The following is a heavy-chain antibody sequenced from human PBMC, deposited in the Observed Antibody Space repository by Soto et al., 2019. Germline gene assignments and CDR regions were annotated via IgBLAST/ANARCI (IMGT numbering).Heavy chain of an antibody. V-gene: IGHV3-66*03. CDR3: AKEFTAYSSGWFFDY. Sequence: PGGSLRLCCAASGVTVSSNYMSWVRQAPGRGLEWVSLIYSSGDRYYADSVKGRFTISRDNSKNTLFLQMNGLRAEDTAVYYCAKEFTAYSSGWFFDYWGQGALVTVSS. CDR1: GVTVSSNY. D-gene: IGHD6-19*01. J-gene: IGHJ4*02. CDR2: IYSSGDR.